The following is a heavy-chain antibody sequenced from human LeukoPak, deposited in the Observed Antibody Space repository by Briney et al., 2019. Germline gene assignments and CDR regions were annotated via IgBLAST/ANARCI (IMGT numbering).Heavy chain of an antibody. V-gene: IGHV3-7*01. CDR3: ARDQMVRGVTLFDY. D-gene: IGHD3-10*01. Sequence: GGSLRLSCAASGFTFSSYWMSWVRQAPGKGLEWVANIKQDGSEKYYVDSVKGRFTISRDNAKNSLYLQMNSLRAEDTAVYYCARDQMVRGVTLFDYWGQGTLVTVSS. J-gene: IGHJ4*02. CDR2: IKQDGSEK. CDR1: GFTFSSYW.